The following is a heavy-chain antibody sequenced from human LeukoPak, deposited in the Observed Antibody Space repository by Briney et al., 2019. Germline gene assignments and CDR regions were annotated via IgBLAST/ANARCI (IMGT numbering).Heavy chain of an antibody. Sequence: PSETLSLTCTVSGGSISSYYWSWIRQPPGKGLEGIGYIYFRGSTKYNPSLKSRVTISADTFKNQFSLKLRSVTAADTAVYYCARGQYNYYYYMDVWGKGTTVTVSS. J-gene: IGHJ6*03. V-gene: IGHV4-59*01. CDR1: GGSISSYY. CDR3: ARGQYNYYYYMDV. CDR2: IYFRGST.